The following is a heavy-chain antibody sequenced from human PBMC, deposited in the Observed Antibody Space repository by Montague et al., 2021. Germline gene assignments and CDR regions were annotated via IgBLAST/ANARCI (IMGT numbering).Heavy chain of an antibody. D-gene: IGHD3-10*01. CDR1: SGSIFHAH. J-gene: IGHJ5*02. CDR3: AKQDYFVSGTSYKGFDP. CDR2: MFYGGAT. V-gene: IGHV4-59*08. Sequence: SETLSLTCTVSSGSIFHAHWSWVRQPPGKGLEWLGSMFYGGATSNNPSLKSRVTMSIDTSTSQFSLKLSFVTAADTPVYYCAKQDYFVSGTSYKGFDPWGQGILVTVSS.